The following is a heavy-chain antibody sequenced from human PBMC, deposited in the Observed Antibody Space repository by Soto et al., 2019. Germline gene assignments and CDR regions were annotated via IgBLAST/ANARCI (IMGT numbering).Heavy chain of an antibody. CDR1: GFTFSDHY. CDR3: VRGTHHNTHFYMDV. Sequence: EVQLVESGGGLVQPGGSLRLTCAASGFTFSDHYMDWVRQAPGKGLEWIGRIRIKPRGDTTEYAASVTGRFTISRNDSQKSLYLQMNSLKTEDTAMYFCVRGTHHNTHFYMDVWGNGIMVTVSS. J-gene: IGHJ6*03. CDR2: IRIKPRGDTT. D-gene: IGHD1-1*01. V-gene: IGHV3-72*01.